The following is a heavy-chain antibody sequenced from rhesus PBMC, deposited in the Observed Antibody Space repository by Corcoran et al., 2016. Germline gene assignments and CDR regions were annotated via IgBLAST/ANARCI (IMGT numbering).Heavy chain of an antibody. CDR3: ARYVAQVQSCDH. CDR2: INVNPGNT. CDR1: GGSFSRYW. J-gene: IGHJ4*01. D-gene: IGHD5-12*01. Sequence: QVQLQESGPGLVKPSETLSLTCAVSGGSFSRYWWSWIRQPPGKGLEWIGEINVNPGNTNYNPALKSRVTISKEASKNQVSLKLTSVTAADTAVYYCARYVAQVQSCDHWGQGVLVTVSS. V-gene: IGHV4-80*01.